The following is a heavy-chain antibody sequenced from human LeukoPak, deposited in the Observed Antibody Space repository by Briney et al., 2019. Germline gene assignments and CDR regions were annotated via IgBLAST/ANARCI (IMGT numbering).Heavy chain of an antibody. D-gene: IGHD5-18*01. CDR1: GGSISSSSYY. Sequence: SETLSLTCTDSGGSISSSSYYWGWIRQPPGKGLEWIGEINHSGSTNYNPSLKSRVTISVDTSKNQFSLKLSSVTAADTAVYYCARGPEIYLGTAMPGGDYWGQGTLVTVSS. V-gene: IGHV4-39*07. CDR3: ARGPEIYLGTAMPGGDY. CDR2: INHSGST. J-gene: IGHJ4*02.